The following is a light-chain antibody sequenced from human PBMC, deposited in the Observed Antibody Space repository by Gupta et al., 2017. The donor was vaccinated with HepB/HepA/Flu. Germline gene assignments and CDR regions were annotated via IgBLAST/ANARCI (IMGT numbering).Light chain of an antibody. Sequence: DIDLTQSPSSLSASIGDRVSITCQSSRDIRNFLNWYHHAPGRAPRLLLYGVSTLQEGVPSRFSGSESGTHFGLTIDSLQPEDVGIYYCRQYDNLPYTFGQGT. CDR3: RQYDNLPYT. CDR2: GVS. CDR1: RDIRNF. V-gene: IGKV1-33*01. J-gene: IGKJ2*01.